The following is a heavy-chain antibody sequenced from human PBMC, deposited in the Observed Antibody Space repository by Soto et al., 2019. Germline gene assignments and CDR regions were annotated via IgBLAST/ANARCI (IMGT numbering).Heavy chain of an antibody. CDR2: TYYRSKWYN. Sequence: PSETLSLTCAISGDSVSSNSATWDWIRQSPSRGLEWLGRTYYRSKWYNDYAVSVKSRITINPDTSKNQFSLQLNSVTPEDTAVYYCARDLHVYCISTSCDRRSSVFYPWGQGTLVTVSS. V-gene: IGHV6-1*01. J-gene: IGHJ5*02. CDR1: GDSVSSNSAT. D-gene: IGHD2-2*02. CDR3: ARDLHVYCISTSCDRRSSVFYP.